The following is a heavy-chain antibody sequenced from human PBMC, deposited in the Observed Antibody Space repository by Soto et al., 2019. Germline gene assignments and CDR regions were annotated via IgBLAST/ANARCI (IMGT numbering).Heavy chain of an antibody. Sequence: GGSLRLSCAASGFPFSSYGMHWVRQAQGKGLEWVAVISYDGSNKYYEDSVKGRFTISRDNAKNSLYLQMNSLRAEDTAVYYCARLARAYTVTTSLWNYYYMDVWGKGTTVTVSS. D-gene: IGHD4-17*01. J-gene: IGHJ6*03. CDR1: GFPFSSYG. V-gene: IGHV3-30*03. CDR3: ARLARAYTVTTSLWNYYYMDV. CDR2: ISYDGSNK.